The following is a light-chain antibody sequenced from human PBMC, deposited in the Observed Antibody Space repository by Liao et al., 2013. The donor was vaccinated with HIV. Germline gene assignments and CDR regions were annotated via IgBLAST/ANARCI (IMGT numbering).Light chain of an antibody. CDR2: YDG. V-gene: IGLV3-21*04. CDR3: QLWDTSSDHVV. J-gene: IGLJ2*01. CDR1: NIGSKS. Sequence: SYVLTQPPSVSVAPGETARISCGGNNIGSKSVHWYLQRPGQAPVLVIYYDGDRPSGIPERFSGSNSGNMATLTISRVEAGDEADYFCQLWDTSSDHVVFGGGTKLTVL.